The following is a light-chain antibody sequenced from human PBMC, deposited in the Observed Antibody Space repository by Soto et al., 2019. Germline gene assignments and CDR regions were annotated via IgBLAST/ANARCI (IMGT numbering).Light chain of an antibody. CDR1: SSDVGGYNY. J-gene: IGLJ1*01. CDR3: SSYTSGSTYV. Sequence: QSVLTQPASVSGSPGQSITISCTGTSSDVGGYNYVSWYQQHPGKAPKLMIYDVSSRPSGVSDRFSGSKSGITASLTISGLQSEDEADYYCSSYTSGSTYVFGTGTKVTVL. CDR2: DVS. V-gene: IGLV2-14*01.